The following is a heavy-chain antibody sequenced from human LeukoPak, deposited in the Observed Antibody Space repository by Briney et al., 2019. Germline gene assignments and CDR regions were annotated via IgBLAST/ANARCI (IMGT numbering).Heavy chain of an antibody. CDR2: ISGSSSSI. D-gene: IGHD4-17*01. CDR1: GFTFSSHS. V-gene: IGHV3-21*06. CDR3: ATPPSTVPRGKFDY. J-gene: IGHJ4*02. Sequence: GGSLRLSCAASGFTFSSHSMNWVRQAPGKGLEWVSSISGSSSSIYYADSVKGRFTISRDNAKNSLYLQMNSLRADDTAVHYCATPPSTVPRGKFDYWGQGTLVTVSS.